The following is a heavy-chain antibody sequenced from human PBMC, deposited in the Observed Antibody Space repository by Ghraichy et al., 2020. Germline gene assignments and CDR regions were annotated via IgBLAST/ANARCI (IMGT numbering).Heavy chain of an antibody. Sequence: GGSLRLSCAASGFTFSSYDMSWVRQAPGKGLQWVSSIAHSGGGIYDADSVKGRFTISGDNSKNTVFLQMNNLEAEDTAVYYCAKGTSFSPWAFDIWGQGTMVTVAS. V-gene: IGHV3-23*05. CDR1: GFTFSSYD. CDR2: IAHSGGGI. J-gene: IGHJ3*02. D-gene: IGHD3/OR15-3a*01. CDR3: AKGTSFSPWAFDI.